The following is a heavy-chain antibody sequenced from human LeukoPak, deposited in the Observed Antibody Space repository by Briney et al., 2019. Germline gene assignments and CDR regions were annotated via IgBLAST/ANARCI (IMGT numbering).Heavy chain of an antibody. D-gene: IGHD6-13*01. CDR3: ARDLPGIAAAGRTPYGY. Sequence: ASVKVSCKASGYTFTSYYMHWVRQAPGQGLEWMGWISAYNGNTNYAQKLQGRVTMTTDTSTSTAYMELRSLRSDDTAVYYCARDLPGIAAAGRTPYGYWGQGTLVTVSS. CDR1: GYTFTSYY. J-gene: IGHJ4*02. CDR2: ISAYNGNT. V-gene: IGHV1-18*04.